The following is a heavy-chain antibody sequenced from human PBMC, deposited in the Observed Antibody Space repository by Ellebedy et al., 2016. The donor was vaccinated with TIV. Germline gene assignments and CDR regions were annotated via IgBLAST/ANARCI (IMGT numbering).Heavy chain of an antibody. CDR3: ASHRDVLGGD. J-gene: IGHJ4*02. CDR1: GFMFSTYS. V-gene: IGHV3-21*01. CDR2: ISNSRDYK. D-gene: IGHD4-23*01. Sequence: GGSLRLXCAASGFMFSTYSMNWVRQAPGKGLEWVSYISNSRDYKHYADSVKGRFTIFRDNAKNSVYLQMDTLRAEDTAVYFCASHRDVLGGDWGQGTLVTVSS.